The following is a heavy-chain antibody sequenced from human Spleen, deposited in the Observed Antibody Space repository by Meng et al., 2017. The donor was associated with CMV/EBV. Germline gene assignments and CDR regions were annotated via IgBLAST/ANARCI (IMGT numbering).Heavy chain of an antibody. J-gene: IGHJ4*02. V-gene: IGHV1-69*02. CDR1: GGTFSSYS. D-gene: IGHD6-19*01. CDR3: ASQVIAVVGGKNDY. Sequence: SVKVSCKASGGTFSSYSISWVRQAPGQGLEWMGRIIPTLGIANYVQKFQGRVTITADKSTSTVYMELSSLRSEDTAVYYCASQVIAVVGGKNDYWGQGTLVTVSS. CDR2: IIPTLGIA.